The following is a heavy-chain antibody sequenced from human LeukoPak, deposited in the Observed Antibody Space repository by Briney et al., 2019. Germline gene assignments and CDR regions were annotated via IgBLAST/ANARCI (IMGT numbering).Heavy chain of an antibody. V-gene: IGHV3-30*04. CDR3: ARAHVDTAMVPGIDY. D-gene: IGHD5-18*01. CDR1: GFTFSSYA. CDR2: ISYDGSNK. Sequence: PGGSLRLSCAASGFTFSSYAMHWVRQAPGKGLEWVAVISYDGSNKYYADSVKGRFTISRDNSKNTLYLQMNSLRAEDTAVYYCARAHVDTAMVPGIDYWGQGTLVTVSS. J-gene: IGHJ4*02.